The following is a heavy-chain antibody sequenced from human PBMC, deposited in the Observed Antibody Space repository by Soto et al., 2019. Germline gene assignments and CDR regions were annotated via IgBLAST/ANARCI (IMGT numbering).Heavy chain of an antibody. V-gene: IGHV3-23*01. Sequence: GGSLRLSCAASGFTFTSYAMTWVRQAPGKGLEWVSGIRATADSPYYADSVKGRFTISKDNSNNILYLQMNNLRAEDTAVYYCAKFHQDWNDLGYWGQGTLVTVSS. CDR2: IRATADSP. CDR3: AKFHQDWNDLGY. D-gene: IGHD1-1*01. J-gene: IGHJ4*02. CDR1: GFTFTSYA.